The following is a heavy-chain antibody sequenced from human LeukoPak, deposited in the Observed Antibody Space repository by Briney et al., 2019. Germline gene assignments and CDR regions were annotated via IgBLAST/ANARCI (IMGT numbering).Heavy chain of an antibody. J-gene: IGHJ4*02. V-gene: IGHV3-23*01. CDR2: ISGGDGST. CDR1: GFTFSNYA. Sequence: GGSLRLSCAASGFTFSNYAMIWVRQVPGKGLEWVSSISGGDGSTKYADSVKGRFSVSRDNSKNTLNLQMDTLRAEDTAVYYCTKTKGNFWSAMDYWGQGTLVTVSS. CDR3: TKTKGNFWSAMDY. D-gene: IGHD3-3*01.